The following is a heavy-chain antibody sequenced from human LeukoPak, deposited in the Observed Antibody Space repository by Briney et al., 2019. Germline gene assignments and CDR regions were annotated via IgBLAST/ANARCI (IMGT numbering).Heavy chain of an antibody. CDR1: GGTFSSYA. V-gene: IGHV1-69*05. Sequence: SVKVSCKASGGTFSSYAISWLRQAPGQGLEWMGGIIPIFGTANYAQKFQGRVTITTDESTSTAYMGLSSLRSEDTAVYYCARVNLDRDSSGFAFDYWGQGTLVTVSS. CDR2: IIPIFGTA. CDR3: ARVNLDRDSSGFAFDY. D-gene: IGHD3-22*01. J-gene: IGHJ4*02.